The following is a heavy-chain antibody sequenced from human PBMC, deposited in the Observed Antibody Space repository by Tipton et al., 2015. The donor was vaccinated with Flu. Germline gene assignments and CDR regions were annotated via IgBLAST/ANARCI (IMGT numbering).Heavy chain of an antibody. J-gene: IGHJ4*02. CDR2: INQDESDK. D-gene: IGHD4-17*01. Sequence: LSLTCAASGFTFSNYWMNWVRQAPGKGLGWVANINQDESDKHYMDSVKGRFTISRDNAKNSLYLQMNSLRAEDTAVYYCARETYAQGDNWGQGTLVTVSS. CDR1: GFTFSNYW. CDR3: ARETYAQGDN. V-gene: IGHV3-7*01.